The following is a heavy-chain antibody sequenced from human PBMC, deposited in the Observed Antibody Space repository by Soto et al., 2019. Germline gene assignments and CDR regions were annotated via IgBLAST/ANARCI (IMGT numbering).Heavy chain of an antibody. D-gene: IGHD4-4*01. CDR1: GGSISSGDYY. CDR3: AREVYSNQREFDY. V-gene: IGHV4-30-4*01. J-gene: IGHJ4*02. Sequence: PSETLSLTCTVSGGSISSGDYYWSWIRQPPGKGLEWIGYIYYSGSTYYSPSLKSRVTISVDTSKNQFSLKLSSVTAADTAVYYCAREVYSNQREFDYWGQGTLVTVSS. CDR2: IYYSGST.